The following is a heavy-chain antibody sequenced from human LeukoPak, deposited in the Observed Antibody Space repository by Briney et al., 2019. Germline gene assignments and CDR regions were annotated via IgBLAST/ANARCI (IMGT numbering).Heavy chain of an antibody. V-gene: IGHV3-23*01. Sequence: PGGSLRLSCAASGFTFSSYAMSWVRQAPGKGLEWVSAISGSGGSTYYADSVKGWFTISRDNSKNTLYLQMNSLRAEDTAVYYCAKDRTPVSAAGTVYFDYWGQGTLVTVSS. CDR3: AKDRTPVSAAGTVYFDY. CDR1: GFTFSSYA. CDR2: ISGSGGST. J-gene: IGHJ4*02. D-gene: IGHD6-13*01.